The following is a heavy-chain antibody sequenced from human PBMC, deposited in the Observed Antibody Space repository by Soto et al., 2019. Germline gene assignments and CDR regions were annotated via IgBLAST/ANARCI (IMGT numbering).Heavy chain of an antibody. V-gene: IGHV1-3*01. J-gene: IGHJ4*02. CDR3: SGEVRTISGVVLLDY. D-gene: IGHD3-3*01. CDR2: INAGNGNT. Sequence: QVQFVQSGAEVKKPGASVKVSCRASGYTFTSYPLHWVRQAPGQRFEWMGWINAGNGNTRFSPKFQDRVIMTGETSASKIHMELTSLRSEDTAVYYCSGEVRTISGVVLLDYWGQGTWSPSPQ. CDR1: GYTFTSYP.